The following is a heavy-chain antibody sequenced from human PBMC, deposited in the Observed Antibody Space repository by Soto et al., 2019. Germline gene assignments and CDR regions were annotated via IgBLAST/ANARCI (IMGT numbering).Heavy chain of an antibody. D-gene: IGHD6-13*01. J-gene: IGHJ4*01. Sequence: ASVKVSCKTSGYSFTNYEINWVRQATGQGLEWMGWVSPRTGNTGYVEKFRGRVTMTLNTSVSTFYMEVRSLRPEDTALYYCARARTAVDGRGFDFWGQ. CDR2: VSPRTGNT. CDR3: ARARTAVDGRGFDF. V-gene: IGHV1-8*01. CDR1: GYSFTNYE.